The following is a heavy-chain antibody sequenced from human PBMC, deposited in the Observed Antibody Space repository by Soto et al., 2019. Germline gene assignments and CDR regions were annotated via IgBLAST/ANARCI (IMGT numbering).Heavy chain of an antibody. CDR2: FDPEDGET. CDR1: GYTLTELS. D-gene: IGHD1-26*01. CDR3: ATEPRHNRSYCFDY. Sequence: ASVKVSCKVSGYTLTELSMHWVRQAPGKGLEWMGGFDPEDGETIYAQKFQGRVTMTEDTSTDTAYMELSSLRSEDTAVYYCATEPRHNRSYCFDYWGQGTLVTVPS. V-gene: IGHV1-24*01. J-gene: IGHJ4*02.